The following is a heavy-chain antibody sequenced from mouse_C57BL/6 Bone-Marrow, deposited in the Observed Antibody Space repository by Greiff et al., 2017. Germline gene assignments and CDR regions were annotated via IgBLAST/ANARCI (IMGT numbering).Heavy chain of an antibody. Sequence: QVQLQQPGAELVKPGASVKLSCKASGYTFTSYWMHWVKQRPGQGLEWIGMIHPNSGSTNYNEKFKSKATLTVDKSSSTAYMQLSSLTSEDSAVYYCARQTDYSGSLGPWYFGVWGTGTTVTASS. J-gene: IGHJ1*03. CDR1: GYTFTSYW. CDR2: IHPNSGST. V-gene: IGHV1-64*01. CDR3: ARQTDYSGSLGPWYFGV. D-gene: IGHD1-1*01.